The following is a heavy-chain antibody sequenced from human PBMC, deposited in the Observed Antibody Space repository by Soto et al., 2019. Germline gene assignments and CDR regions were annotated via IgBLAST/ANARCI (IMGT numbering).Heavy chain of an antibody. V-gene: IGHV1-2*02. D-gene: IGHD6-6*01. Sequence: GASVKVSCKASGFSFTGYYIHWLRQAPGQGLEWMGWINAHSGGTEYAQKFQGRVTLTRDTSIATAYLTLTSLTSGDTALYYCAKDLTRQLAYWLDPWGQGTQVTVSS. CDR3: AKDLTRQLAYWLDP. J-gene: IGHJ5*02. CDR1: GFSFTGYY. CDR2: INAHSGGT.